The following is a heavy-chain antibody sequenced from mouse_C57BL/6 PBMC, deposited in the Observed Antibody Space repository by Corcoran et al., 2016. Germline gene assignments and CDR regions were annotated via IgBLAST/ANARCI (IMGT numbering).Heavy chain of an antibody. CDR1: GYAFSSYW. V-gene: IGHV1-80*01. J-gene: IGHJ4*01. CDR3: ARLYYYAMDY. Sequence: QVQLQQSGAELVKPGASVEISCKASGYAFSSYWMKWVKQRPGKGLEWIGQIYPGDGDTNYNGKFKGKATLTANKSSSTAYMHLSSLTSEDSAVYFCARLYYYAMDYWGQGTSVTVSS. CDR2: IYPGDGDT.